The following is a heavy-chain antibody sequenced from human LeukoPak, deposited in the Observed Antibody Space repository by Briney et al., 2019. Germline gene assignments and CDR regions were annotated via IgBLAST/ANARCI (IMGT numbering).Heavy chain of an antibody. CDR2: IYYSGST. V-gene: IGHV4-39*01. CDR3: ARLGRXGSYPFDY. D-gene: IGHD1-26*01. Sequence: SETLSLTCTVSGGSISSSSYYWGWIRQPPGKGLEWIGSIYYSGSTYYNPSLKSRVAISVDTSKNQFSLKLSSVTAADTAVYYCARLGRXGSYPFDYWGQGTLVTVSS. J-gene: IGHJ4*02. CDR1: GGSISSSSYY.